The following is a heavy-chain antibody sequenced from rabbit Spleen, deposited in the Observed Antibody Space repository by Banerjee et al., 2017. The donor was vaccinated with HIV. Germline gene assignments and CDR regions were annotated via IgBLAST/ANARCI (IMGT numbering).Heavy chain of an antibody. CDR2: IDTGSSGFT. D-gene: IGHD1-1*01. CDR3: ARDTSTSFSSYGMDL. Sequence: GVSFSGDSYMCWVRQAPGKGLEWIVCIDTGSSGFTYFATWAKGRFTCSKTSSTTVTLQMTRLTAADTATYFCARDTSTSFSSYGMDLWGQGTLVTVS. CDR1: GVSFSGDSY. J-gene: IGHJ6*01. V-gene: IGHV1S40*01.